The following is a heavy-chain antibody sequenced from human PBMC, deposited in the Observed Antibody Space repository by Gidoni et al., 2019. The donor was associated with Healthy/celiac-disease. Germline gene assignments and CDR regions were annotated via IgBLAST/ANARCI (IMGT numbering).Heavy chain of an antibody. Sequence: EVQLVESGGGLVQPGGSLRLSCAASGFTFSSYAMSWFRQAPGKGLEWVSAIRGSGGSTYYAYSVKGRFTISRDNSKNTLYLQMNSLSAEDTAVYYCAKDSRDYSSLISSWGQGTLVTVSS. D-gene: IGHD6-13*01. V-gene: IGHV3-23*04. CDR2: IRGSGGST. CDR3: AKDSRDYSSLISS. CDR1: GFTFSSYA. J-gene: IGHJ4*02.